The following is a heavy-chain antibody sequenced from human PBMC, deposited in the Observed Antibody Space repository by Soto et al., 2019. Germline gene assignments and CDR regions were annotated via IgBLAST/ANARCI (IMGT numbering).Heavy chain of an antibody. CDR1: GFTFSSYA. D-gene: IGHD3-22*01. CDR2: VSGSGGST. CDR3: AKDHGDYDSSGYYLYYYYGMDV. Sequence: PGGSLRLSCAASGFTFSSYAMSWVRQAPGKGLEWVSAVSGSGGSTYYADSVKGRFTISRDNSKNTLYLQMNSLRAEDTAVYYCAKDHGDYDSSGYYLYYYYGMDVWGRGTTVTVSS. J-gene: IGHJ6*02. V-gene: IGHV3-23*01.